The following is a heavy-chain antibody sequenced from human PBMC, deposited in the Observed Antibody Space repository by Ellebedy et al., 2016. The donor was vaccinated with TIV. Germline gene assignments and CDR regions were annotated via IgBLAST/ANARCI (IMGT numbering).Heavy chain of an antibody. V-gene: IGHV1-69*13. CDR3: ASAGPAAISYMDV. D-gene: IGHD2-2*02. CDR2: IIPIFGTA. CDR1: GGTFSSYA. Sequence: SVKVSXXASGGTFSSYAISWVRQAPGQGLEWMGGIIPIFGTANYAQKFQGRVTITADESASTAYMELSSLRSEDTAVYYCASAGPAAISYMDVWGKGTTVTVSS. J-gene: IGHJ6*03.